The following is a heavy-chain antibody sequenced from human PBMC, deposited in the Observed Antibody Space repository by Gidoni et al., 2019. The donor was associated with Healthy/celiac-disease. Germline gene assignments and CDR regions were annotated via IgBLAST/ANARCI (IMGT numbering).Heavy chain of an antibody. D-gene: IGHD3-22*01. CDR3: AKGGYYQNYFDY. CDR2: ISWDGGST. V-gene: IGHV3-43*01. J-gene: IGHJ4*02. Sequence: EVQLVESGGVVVQTGGSLRLSCAASGLNFDDYTMHWVRQAPGKGLEWVSLISWDGGSTYYADSVKGRFTISRDNSKNSLYLQMNSLRTEDTALYYCAKGGYYQNYFDYWGQGTLVTVSS. CDR1: GLNFDDYT.